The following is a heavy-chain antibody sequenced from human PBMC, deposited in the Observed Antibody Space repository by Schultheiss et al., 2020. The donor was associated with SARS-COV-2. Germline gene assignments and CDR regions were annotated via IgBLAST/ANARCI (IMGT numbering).Heavy chain of an antibody. J-gene: IGHJ6*02. CDR1: GFTFSNFG. CDR2: IWHDGSKM. D-gene: IGHD2-15*01. Sequence: GESLKISCVASGFTFSNFGMHWVRQAPGKGLEWVAVIWHDGSKMYYEDSVKGRFTISRDNSKNTLYLQTNSVRAEDTAVYYCARDPGFCSGGKCYSPYKFGMDVWGQGTTVTVSS. CDR3: ARDPGFCSGGKCYSPYKFGMDV. V-gene: IGHV3-33*08.